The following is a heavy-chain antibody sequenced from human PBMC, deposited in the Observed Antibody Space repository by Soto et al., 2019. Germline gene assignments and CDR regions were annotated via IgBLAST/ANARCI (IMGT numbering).Heavy chain of an antibody. J-gene: IGHJ3*02. V-gene: IGHV1-18*01. CDR2: ISAYNGNT. CDR1: SYTFTSYG. CDR3: ARVYSTVTTYLHAFDI. Sequence: AAVKVSCKSSSYTFTSYGISWFRKTSGQWLEWMGWISAYNGNTNYAQKLQGRVTMTTDTSTSTAYMELRSLRSDDTAVYYCARVYSTVTTYLHAFDIWGQGTMVTVSS. D-gene: IGHD4-17*01.